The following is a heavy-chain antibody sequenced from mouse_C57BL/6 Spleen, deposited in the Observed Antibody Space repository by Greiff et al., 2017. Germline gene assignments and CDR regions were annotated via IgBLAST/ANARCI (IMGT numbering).Heavy chain of an antibody. CDR3: ARTITTVVLDY. CDR1: GFSFTSYG. J-gene: IGHJ2*01. V-gene: IGHV2-2*01. Sequence: QVQLQQSGPGLVQPSQSLSITCPVSGFSFTSYGVHWVRQSPGKGLEWLGVIWSGGSTDYNAAFISRLSISKDNSKIQVFFKINSLQADDTAIYYCARTITTVVLDYWGQGTTLTVSS. D-gene: IGHD1-1*01. CDR2: IWSGGST.